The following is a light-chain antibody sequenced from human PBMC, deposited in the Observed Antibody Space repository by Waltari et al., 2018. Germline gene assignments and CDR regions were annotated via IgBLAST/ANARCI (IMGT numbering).Light chain of an antibody. CDR3: AAWDDSLSAAV. J-gene: IGLJ7*01. Sequence: SVLTQPPSTSGTPGQRVTISCSGSISNIGRNTVHWYQQVPGTAPKLLSFSNNQRPSGVPDRFSGSKSGTSASLAISGLQSEDEADYYCAAWDDSLSAAVFGGGTQLTVL. CDR1: ISNIGRNT. V-gene: IGLV1-44*01. CDR2: SNN.